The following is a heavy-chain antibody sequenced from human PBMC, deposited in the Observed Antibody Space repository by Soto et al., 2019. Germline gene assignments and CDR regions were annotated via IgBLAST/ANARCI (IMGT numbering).Heavy chain of an antibody. V-gene: IGHV3-7*01. CDR2: IIQDGSET. D-gene: IGHD3-10*01. CDR3: ASGEVWFGELLGDY. J-gene: IGHJ4*02. Sequence: PGGSLRLSCAASGFTFSSYWMSWVRQAPGKGLEWVANIIQDGSETNYVDSVKGRFTISRDNAKNSLYLQMSSLRAEDTAVYYCASGEVWFGELLGDYWGQGTLVTVSS. CDR1: GFTFSSYW.